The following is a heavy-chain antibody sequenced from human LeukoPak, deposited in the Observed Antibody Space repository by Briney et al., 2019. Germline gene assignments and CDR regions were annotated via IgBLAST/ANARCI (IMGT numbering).Heavy chain of an antibody. Sequence: SGPTLVKPTQTLTLTCTFSGFSLSTSGMCGSWIRQPPGKALEWLARIDWDDDKYYSTSVKTRLTISKDTSKNQVVLTMTNMDPVDTATYYCARTTYGSGSYQFDYWGQGALVTVSS. J-gene: IGHJ4*02. CDR2: IDWDDDK. V-gene: IGHV2-70*11. D-gene: IGHD3-10*01. CDR1: GFSLSTSGMC. CDR3: ARTTYGSGSYQFDY.